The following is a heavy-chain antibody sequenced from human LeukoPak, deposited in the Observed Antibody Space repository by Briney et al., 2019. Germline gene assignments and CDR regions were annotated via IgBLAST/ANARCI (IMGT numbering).Heavy chain of an antibody. V-gene: IGHV1-46*03. CDR2: INPSGGST. J-gene: IGHJ5*02. CDR3: ARGPQKAGSFNWFDP. Sequence: GASVKVSCKASGYTFTSYYMHWVRQAPGQGLEWMGIINPSGGSTSYAQKFQGRVTMTRDTSTSTVYMELSSLRSEDTAVYYRARGPQKAGSFNWFDPWGQGTLVTVSS. D-gene: IGHD6-13*01. CDR1: GYTFTSYY.